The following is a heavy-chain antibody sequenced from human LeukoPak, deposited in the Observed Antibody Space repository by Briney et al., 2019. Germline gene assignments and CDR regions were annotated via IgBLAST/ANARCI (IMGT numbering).Heavy chain of an antibody. CDR3: ARRVVRRYNWFDP. J-gene: IGHJ5*02. CDR1: GGSISSGGYY. Sequence: PSETLSLTCTVSGGSISSGGYYWSWIRQHPGKGLEWIGYIYYSGSTYYNPSLKSRVTISVDTSKNQFSLKLSSVTAADTAVYYCARRVVRRYNWFDPWGQGTLVTVSS. CDR2: IYYSGST. D-gene: IGHD3-3*01. V-gene: IGHV4-31*03.